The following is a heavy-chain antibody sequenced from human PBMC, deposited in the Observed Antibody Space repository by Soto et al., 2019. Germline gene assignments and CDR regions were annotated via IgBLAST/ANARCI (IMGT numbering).Heavy chain of an antibody. CDR3: ASLGGYCSSTSCPGY. Sequence: QVQLQQWGAGLLKPSETLSLTCAVYGGSFSGYYWSWIRQPPGKGLEWIGEINHSGSTNYNPSLKSRVTRSVDTSKNQFSLKLSSVTAADTAVYYCASLGGYCSSTSCPGYWGQGTLVTVSS. V-gene: IGHV4-34*01. CDR2: INHSGST. CDR1: GGSFSGYY. J-gene: IGHJ4*02. D-gene: IGHD2-2*01.